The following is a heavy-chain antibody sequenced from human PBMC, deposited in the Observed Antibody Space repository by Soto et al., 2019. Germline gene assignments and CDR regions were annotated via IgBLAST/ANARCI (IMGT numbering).Heavy chain of an antibody. CDR1: GFTFSSYA. CDR2: ISYDGSNK. CDR3: ARVTYYGDYTHFDY. V-gene: IGHV3-30-3*01. J-gene: IGHJ4*02. D-gene: IGHD4-17*01. Sequence: PGGSLRLSCAASGFTFSSYAMHWVRQAPGKGLEWVAVISYDGSNKYYADSVKGRFTISRDNSKNTLYLQMNSLRAEDTAVYYCARVTYYGDYTHFDYWGQGTLVTVSS.